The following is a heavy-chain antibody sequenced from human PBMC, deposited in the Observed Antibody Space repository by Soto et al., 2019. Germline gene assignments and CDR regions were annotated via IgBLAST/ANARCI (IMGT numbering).Heavy chain of an antibody. CDR3: ERARPLHDYDHGMDV. Sequence: QVQLVQSGAEVKKPGASVKVSCKSSGYTFSMSGISWVRQAPGQGLEWMGWISGYNGKTNYEQKFQDRVTMTTDTSTNMAYMELRSLRSDDTAVYYCERARPLHDYDHGMDVWGQGTTVTVSS. J-gene: IGHJ6*02. V-gene: IGHV1-18*01. CDR1: GYTFSMSG. D-gene: IGHD3-3*01. CDR2: ISGYNGKT.